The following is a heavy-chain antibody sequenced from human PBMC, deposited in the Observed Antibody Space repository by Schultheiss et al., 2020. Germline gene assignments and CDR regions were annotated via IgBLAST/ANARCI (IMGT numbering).Heavy chain of an antibody. D-gene: IGHD3-22*01. V-gene: IGHV3-23*01. J-gene: IGHJ4*02. CDR3: ARDTYDSSGYYYFDY. CDR1: GFTFRSYA. Sequence: GGSLRLSCAASGFTFRSYAMSWVRQASGKGLEWVSAISGSGGSTYYADFVKGRFTITRDESKNTLYLQMNSLRAEDTAVYYCARDTYDSSGYYYFDYWGQGTLVTVSS. CDR2: ISGSGGST.